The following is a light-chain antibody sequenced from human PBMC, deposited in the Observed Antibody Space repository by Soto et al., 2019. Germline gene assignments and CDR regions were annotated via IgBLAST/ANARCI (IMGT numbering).Light chain of an antibody. Sequence: QSALTQPASVSGSPGQSITISCTGTSSDVNDYNYVSWYQKKPGKAPKLMLFEVNRRASGVSNRFSGSKSGNTASLTISGLQAEDEADYYCSSSFTTSSTPCVFGTGTKVTVL. CDR1: SSDVNDYNY. J-gene: IGLJ1*01. CDR2: EVN. V-gene: IGLV2-14*01. CDR3: SSFTTSSTPCV.